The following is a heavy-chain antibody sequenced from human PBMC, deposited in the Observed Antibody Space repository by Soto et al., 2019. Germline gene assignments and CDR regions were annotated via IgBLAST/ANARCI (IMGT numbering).Heavy chain of an antibody. D-gene: IGHD1-26*01. CDR1: GFTFSSYA. Sequence: SLRLSCAASGFTFSSYAMSWVRQAPGKGLEWVSAISGSGGSTYYADSVKGRFTISRDNSKNTLYLQMNSLRAEDTAVYYCAREGLGSSYYYYGMDVWGQGTTVTVSS. CDR3: AREGLGSSYYYYGMDV. J-gene: IGHJ6*02. V-gene: IGHV3-23*01. CDR2: ISGSGGST.